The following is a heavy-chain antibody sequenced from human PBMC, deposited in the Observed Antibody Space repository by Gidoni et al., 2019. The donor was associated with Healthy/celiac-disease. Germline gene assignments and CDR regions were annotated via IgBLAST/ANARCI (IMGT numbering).Heavy chain of an antibody. J-gene: IGHJ6*02. V-gene: IGHV3-23*01. Sequence: EVQLLESGGGLVQPGGSLRLSCAASGFTFSSYAMSWVRQAPGKGLEWVSAISGSGGSTYYADSVKCRFTISRDNSKNTLYLQMNSLRAEDTAVYYCAKALVAGIPIGYYYYGMDVWGQGTTVTVSS. D-gene: IGHD2-15*01. CDR1: GFTFSSYA. CDR3: AKALVAGIPIGYYYYGMDV. CDR2: ISGSGGST.